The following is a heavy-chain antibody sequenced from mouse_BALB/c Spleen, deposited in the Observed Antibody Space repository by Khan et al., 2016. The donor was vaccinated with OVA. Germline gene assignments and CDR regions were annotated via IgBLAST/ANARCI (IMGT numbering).Heavy chain of an antibody. CDR3: TRLGTTGDWFAY. CDR2: INPSTGYT. V-gene: IGHV1-7*01. D-gene: IGHD2-14*01. J-gene: IGHJ3*01. Sequence: QVQLQQSGAELAKPGASVKMSCKASGYTFTTYWMHWVKQRPGQGLEWIGYINPSTGYTEYNQKFKDKSTLTADKSSSTAYMQLSSLTSEDSAVYYCTRLGTTGDWFAYWGQGTLVTVSA. CDR1: GYTFTTYW.